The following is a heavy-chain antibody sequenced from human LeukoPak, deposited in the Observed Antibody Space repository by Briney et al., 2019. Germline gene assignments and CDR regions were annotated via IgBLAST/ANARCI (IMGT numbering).Heavy chain of an antibody. D-gene: IGHD6-19*01. CDR3: ATTVAGTRNAFDI. V-gene: IGHV3-74*01. CDR1: GFTFNSCW. Sequence: GGSLRLSCAASGFTFNSCWMHWVRQAPGKGLVWVSRINTDGSSTNYADSVKGRFTISRDNAKNTLYLQMNSLRDEDTAVYYCATTVAGTRNAFDIWGQGTTVTVSS. CDR2: INTDGSST. J-gene: IGHJ3*02.